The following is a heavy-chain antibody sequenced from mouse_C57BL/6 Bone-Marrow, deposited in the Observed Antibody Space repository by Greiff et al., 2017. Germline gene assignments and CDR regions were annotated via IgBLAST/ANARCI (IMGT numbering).Heavy chain of an antibody. CDR3: ARRITGSLYYFDY. CDR2: IHPNSGST. D-gene: IGHD4-1*01. Sequence: QVQLQQPGAELVKPGASVKLSCKASGYTFTSYWMHWVKQRPGQGLEWIGMIHPNSGSTNYNEKFKSKATLTVDKSSSTACMQLSSLTSEDSAVYCCARRITGSLYYFDYWGQGTTLTVSS. V-gene: IGHV1-64*01. J-gene: IGHJ2*01. CDR1: GYTFTSYW.